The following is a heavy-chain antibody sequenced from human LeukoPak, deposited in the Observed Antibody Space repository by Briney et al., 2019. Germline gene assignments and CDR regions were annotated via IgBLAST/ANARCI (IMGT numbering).Heavy chain of an antibody. Sequence: SVKVSCKASGGTISSYAISWVRQAPGQGLEWMGGIIPIFGTANYAQKFQGRVTITADESTSTAYMELSSLRSEDTAVYYCASIGGLAARSYYYYMDVWGKGTTVTVSS. CDR3: ASIGGLAARSYYYYMDV. D-gene: IGHD6-6*01. CDR1: GGTISSYA. CDR2: IIPIFGTA. V-gene: IGHV1-69*13. J-gene: IGHJ6*03.